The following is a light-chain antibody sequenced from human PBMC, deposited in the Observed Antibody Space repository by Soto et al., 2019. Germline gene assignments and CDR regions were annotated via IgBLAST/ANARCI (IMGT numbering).Light chain of an antibody. Sequence: EIVLTQSPATLSLSPGERATLSCRASQSVSSYLAWYQPKPGQAPRLLIYDASNRATGIPARFSGSGSGTDFTLTISSLEPEDFAVYYCQQRSNWPPGTFGKGTKLEIK. CDR2: DAS. V-gene: IGKV3-11*01. CDR3: QQRSNWPPGT. CDR1: QSVSSY. J-gene: IGKJ2*01.